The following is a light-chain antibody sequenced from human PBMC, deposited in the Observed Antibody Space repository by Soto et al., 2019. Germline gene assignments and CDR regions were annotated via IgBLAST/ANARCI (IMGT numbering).Light chain of an antibody. V-gene: IGLV2-14*01. CDR2: DVS. J-gene: IGLJ2*01. CDR1: SSDVGGYNY. Sequence: QPALTQPASVSGSPGQSITISCTGTSSDVGGYNYVSWYQQHPGKAPKLTIYDVSNRPSGVSNRFSGSKSGNTASLTISGLQAEDEADYYCSSYTSSSTVLFGGGTKLTVL. CDR3: SSYTSSSTVL.